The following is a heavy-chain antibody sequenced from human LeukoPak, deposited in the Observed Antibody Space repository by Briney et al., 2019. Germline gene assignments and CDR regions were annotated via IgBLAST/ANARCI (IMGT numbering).Heavy chain of an antibody. Sequence: GGSLRLSCAASGFTFSSYAMSWVRQAPGKGLEWVSAISGSGGSTYYADSVKGRFTISRDNSKNTLYLQMNSLRAEDTAVYYCAKLYMVRGVIITPPGYWGQGTLVTVSS. CDR2: ISGSGGST. CDR3: AKLYMVRGVIITPPGY. D-gene: IGHD3-10*01. V-gene: IGHV3-23*01. J-gene: IGHJ4*02. CDR1: GFTFSSYA.